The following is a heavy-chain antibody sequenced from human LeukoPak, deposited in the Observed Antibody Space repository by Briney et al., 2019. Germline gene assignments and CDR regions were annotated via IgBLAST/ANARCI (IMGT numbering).Heavy chain of an antibody. J-gene: IGHJ5*02. CDR3: ATDFGIPA. V-gene: IGHV3-74*01. Sequence: HTGGSLRLSCAASGFIFSNYWMHWVRQAPGKGLVWVSRIKTDGSTITYADSVKGRFTISRDNAMNTLYLQMNSLGAEDTAVYYCATDFGIPAWGQGTLVTVSS. D-gene: IGHD3-16*01. CDR2: IKTDGSTI. CDR1: GFIFSNYW.